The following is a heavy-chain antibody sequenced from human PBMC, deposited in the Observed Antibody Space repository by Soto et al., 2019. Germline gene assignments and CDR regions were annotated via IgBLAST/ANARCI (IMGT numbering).Heavy chain of an antibody. V-gene: IGHV4-61*01. CDR2: VYYTGST. J-gene: IGHJ5*02. CDR3: ARELLVVPGSSGFLNWFDA. D-gene: IGHD3-22*01. Sequence: SETLSLTCTVSGGPVNNGNYYWSWIRQPPGKELEWIGYVYYTGSTYSNPSLKSRLTLTIDTSKNQFSLNLTSVTAADTAVYYCARELLVVPGSSGFLNWFDAWGQGALVTVSS. CDR1: GGPVNNGNYY.